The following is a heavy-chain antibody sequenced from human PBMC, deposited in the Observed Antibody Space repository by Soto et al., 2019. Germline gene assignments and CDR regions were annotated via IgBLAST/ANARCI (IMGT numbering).Heavy chain of an antibody. CDR1: GFTFSSYA. V-gene: IGHV3-23*01. J-gene: IGHJ4*02. CDR2: ISGSGDST. CDR3: ARRGPGTYFDY. Sequence: EVQLLDSGGGLVQPGGSLRLSCAASGFTFSSYAMNWVRQAPGKGLEWVSVISGSGDSTYYADSVKGRFTISRDNSKNTLYLQMNSLRTEATAVYYCARRGPGTYFDYWGQGTRVTVSS. D-gene: IGHD6-13*01.